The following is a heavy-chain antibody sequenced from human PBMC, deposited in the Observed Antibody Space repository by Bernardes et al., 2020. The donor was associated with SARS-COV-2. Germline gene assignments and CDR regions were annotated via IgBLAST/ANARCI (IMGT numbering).Heavy chain of an antibody. Sequence: GGSLRLSCAASGLAFSGHGMHWVRQAPGKGLEWVASISNDGGRINSADSVKGRFTISRDNSKNTLYLQINSLRPEDTAVYFCAKTFSGSQTGSNFDPWGQGTLVTVSS. CDR3: AKTFSGSQTGSNFDP. J-gene: IGHJ5*02. D-gene: IGHD1-26*01. V-gene: IGHV3-30*18. CDR2: ISNDGGRI. CDR1: GLAFSGHG.